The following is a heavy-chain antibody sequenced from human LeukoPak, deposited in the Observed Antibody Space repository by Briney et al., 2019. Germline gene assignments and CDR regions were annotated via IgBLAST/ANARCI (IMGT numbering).Heavy chain of an antibody. CDR1: GGSISTYY. J-gene: IGHJ4*02. D-gene: IGHD4-17*01. CDR3: ARHLTSGDYFDY. Sequence: SETLSLTCTVSGGSISTYYWSWLRQPPGKGLEWIGYVYHSGITDYNPSLKSRVTISVDTSKSQFSLKLSSVTAADTAVYYCARHLTSGDYFDYWGQGTLVTVSS. V-gene: IGHV4-59*08. CDR2: VYHSGIT.